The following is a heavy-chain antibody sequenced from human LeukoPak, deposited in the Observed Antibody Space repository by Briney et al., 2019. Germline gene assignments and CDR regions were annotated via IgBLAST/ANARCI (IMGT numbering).Heavy chain of an antibody. CDR2: TYYRSKWYY. CDR3: ARGGLVRGSINSFIAFDV. D-gene: IGHD3-10*01. Sequence: SQTLSLTCAISGDSVSRTDGGWNWIRQSPSRGLEWLGRTYYRSKWYYDDALSVESRITVKPDTSKNQLTLQLNSVTPEDTALYFCARGGLVRGSINSFIAFDVWGQGIMVTVSS. CDR1: GDSVSRTDGG. V-gene: IGHV6-1*01. J-gene: IGHJ3*01.